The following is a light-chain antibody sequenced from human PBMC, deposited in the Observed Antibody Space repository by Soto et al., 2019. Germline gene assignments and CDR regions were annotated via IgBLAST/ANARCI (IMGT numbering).Light chain of an antibody. CDR2: DAF. CDR3: QQYSTYPWT. Sequence: EIQMTQSPSTLSASVGDRVTITCRASQSISSWLAWYQQKPGKAPKVLIFDAFSLESGVPSRFNGSGSATEFPLTISSLQPDDFATYYCQQYSTYPWTFGQGPKVDIK. J-gene: IGKJ1*01. V-gene: IGKV1-5*01. CDR1: QSISSW.